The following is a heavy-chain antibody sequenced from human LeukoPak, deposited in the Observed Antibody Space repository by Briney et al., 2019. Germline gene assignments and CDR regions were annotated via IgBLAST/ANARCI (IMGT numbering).Heavy chain of an antibody. CDR3: ARVDVLRFLEWSYEVP. J-gene: IGHJ5*02. Sequence: GASVKVSCKASGYTFTSYGISWVRQAPGQGLEWMGWISAYNGNTNYAQKLQGRVTMTTDTSTGTAYMELRSLRSDDTAVYYCARVDVLRFLEWSYEVPWGQGTLVTVSS. CDR2: ISAYNGNT. V-gene: IGHV1-18*01. CDR1: GYTFTSYG. D-gene: IGHD3-3*01.